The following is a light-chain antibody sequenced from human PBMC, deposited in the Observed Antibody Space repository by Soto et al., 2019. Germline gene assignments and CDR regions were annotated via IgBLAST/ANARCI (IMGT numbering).Light chain of an antibody. CDR1: SSDVGGYDY. CDR2: EVS. J-gene: IGLJ1*01. CDR3: SSYSISTAYL. V-gene: IGLV2-14*01. Sequence: SALTQPASVSGSPGQSITISCTGTSSDVGGYDYVSWYQLHPGKAPKLMIFEVSNRPSGVSYRFSGPKSGNTASLTISGLQAEDEADYFCSSYSISTAYLFGTGTKVTVL.